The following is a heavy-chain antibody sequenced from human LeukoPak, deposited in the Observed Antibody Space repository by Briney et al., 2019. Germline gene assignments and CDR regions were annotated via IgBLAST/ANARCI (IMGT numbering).Heavy chain of an antibody. CDR2: INPNSGGT. CDR1: GYTFTGYY. CDR3: ARDSSGWQTMWYYGMDV. D-gene: IGHD6-19*01. Sequence: ASVKVSCKASGYTFTGYYTHWVRQAPGQGLEWMGWINPNSGGTNYAQKFQGWVTMTRDTSISTAYMELSRLRSDDTAVYYCARDSSGWQTMWYYGMDVWGQGTTVTVSS. V-gene: IGHV1-2*04. J-gene: IGHJ6*02.